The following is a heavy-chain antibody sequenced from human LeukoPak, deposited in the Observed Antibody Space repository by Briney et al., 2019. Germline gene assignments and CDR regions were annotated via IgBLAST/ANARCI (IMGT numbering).Heavy chain of an antibody. CDR2: IGSSGRTR. V-gene: IGHV3-48*03. Sequence: GGSLRLSCAVSGVPFSFFETNWVRQAPGKGLEWVSNIGSSGRTRYYADSVKGRFSISRDNAKNSLYLQMNSLRDDDTGVYYCALLAVASDFDYWSQGALVTVSS. J-gene: IGHJ4*02. CDR1: GVPFSFFE. D-gene: IGHD6-19*01. CDR3: ALLAVASDFDY.